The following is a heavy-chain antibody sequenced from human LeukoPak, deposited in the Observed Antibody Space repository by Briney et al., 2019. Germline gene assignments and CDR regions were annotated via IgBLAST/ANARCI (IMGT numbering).Heavy chain of an antibody. CDR1: GGSFSGYY. CDR3: ARSDYCGGDCYRYFDL. V-gene: IGHV4-34*01. D-gene: IGHD2-21*02. Sequence: PSETLSLTCAVYGGSFSGYYWSWIRQPPGKGLEWIGEINHSGSTNYNPSLKSRVTISVDTSKNQFSLKLSSATAADTAVYYCARSDYCGGDCYRYFDLWGRGTLVTVSS. J-gene: IGHJ2*01. CDR2: INHSGST.